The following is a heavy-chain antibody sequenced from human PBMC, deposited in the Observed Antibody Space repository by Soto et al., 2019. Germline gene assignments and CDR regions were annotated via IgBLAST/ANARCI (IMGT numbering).Heavy chain of an antibody. D-gene: IGHD2-2*01. J-gene: IGHJ5*02. CDR1: GYTFTSYY. V-gene: IGHV1-46*01. CDR3: ARKPRVPAAHNLFDP. Sequence: ASVKVSCKASGYTFTSYYMHWVRQAPGQGLEWMGIINPSGGSTSYAQKFQGRVTMTRDASTSTVYMELSSLRSEDTAVYYCARKPRVPAAHNLFDPWGQGTLVTVSS. CDR2: INPSGGST.